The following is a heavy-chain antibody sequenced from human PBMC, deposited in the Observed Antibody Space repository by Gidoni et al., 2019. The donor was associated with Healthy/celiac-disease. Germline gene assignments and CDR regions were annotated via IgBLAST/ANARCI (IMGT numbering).Heavy chain of an antibody. V-gene: IGHV4-39*07. CDR3: ARVEYMTTVTTNWFDP. J-gene: IGHJ5*02. CDR2: IYYSGST. CDR1: GGSLSSSSYY. Sequence: QLQLQESGPGLVKHSETLSLTCPVPGGSLSSSSYYWGWIRQPPGKGLEWIGSIYYSGSTYYNPSLKSRVTISVDTSKNQFSLNLSSVTAADTAVYYCARVEYMTTVTTNWFDPWGQGTLVTVSS. D-gene: IGHD4-17*01.